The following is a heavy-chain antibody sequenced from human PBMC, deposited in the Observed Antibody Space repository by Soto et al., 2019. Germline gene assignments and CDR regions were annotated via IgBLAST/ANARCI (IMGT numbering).Heavy chain of an antibody. CDR3: ARDSQYSTSWQRFDS. Sequence: QVQLVQSGGELKKPGASVKVSCKVSGYTFTTYASSWVQQPPGRGLEWRGWVNTYKGNPNYEQIFQGRVTMTTDTSTGTAYMELRSLKSDDSAIYYCARDSQYSTSWQRFDSWGQGTLVTVSS. CDR2: VNTYKGNP. D-gene: IGHD6-13*01. CDR1: GYTFTTYA. J-gene: IGHJ4*02. V-gene: IGHV1-18*01.